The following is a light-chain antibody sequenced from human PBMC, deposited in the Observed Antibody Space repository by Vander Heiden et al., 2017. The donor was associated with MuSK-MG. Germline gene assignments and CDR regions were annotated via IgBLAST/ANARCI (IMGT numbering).Light chain of an antibody. V-gene: IGKV1-39*01. CDR3: QQTYSIPWT. CDR1: QTIGRY. J-gene: IGKJ1*01. CDR2: ITS. Sequence: DIQMTQSPSSLSASVGDRVTITCRASQTIGRYLNWYQQIPGKAPKLVIYITSSLQSGVPSRFSGSGSGTDFTLTISSLQPEDSADYYCQQTYSIPWTFGQGTRVEIK.